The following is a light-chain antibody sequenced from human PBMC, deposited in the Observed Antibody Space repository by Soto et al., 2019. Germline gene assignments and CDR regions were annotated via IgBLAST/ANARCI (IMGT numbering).Light chain of an antibody. CDR3: AAWDDSLNGGV. CDR2: KNN. V-gene: IGLV1-44*01. Sequence: QSVLTQPPSASGTPGQRVTISCSGGSSNIGSYSVNWYQQLPGTAPKLLIYKNNQRPSGVPDRFSGSKSGTSASLAISGLQPEDEADYYCAAWDDSLNGGVFGGGTKVTVL. CDR1: SSNIGSYS. J-gene: IGLJ2*01.